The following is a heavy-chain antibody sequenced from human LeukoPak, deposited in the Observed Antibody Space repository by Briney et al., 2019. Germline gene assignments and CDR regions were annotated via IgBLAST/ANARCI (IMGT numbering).Heavy chain of an antibody. CDR2: INPNIGGA. J-gene: IGHJ4*02. D-gene: IGHD2-2*01. V-gene: IGHV1-2*02. CDR3: AREALPAPDY. CDR1: GYTFSGYA. Sequence: ASVKVSCKASGYTFSGYAMPWVRQAPGQGLEWMGGINPNIGGANYAQKFQGRVTMTGDKPMSTAYMELSRLRSEDTAVSYCAREALPAPDYWGQRTLVTVSS.